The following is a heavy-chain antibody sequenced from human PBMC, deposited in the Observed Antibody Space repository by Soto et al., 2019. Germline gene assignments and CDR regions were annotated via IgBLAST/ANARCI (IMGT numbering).Heavy chain of an antibody. Sequence: PGGSLRLSCAASGFTFSNAWMSWVRQAPGKGLEWVGRIKSKTDGGTTDYAAPVKGRFTISRDDSKNTLYLQMNSLKTEDTAVYYCTTDVSGSGWTLYYYYYYMDVWGKGTTVTVSS. CDR1: GFTFSNAW. V-gene: IGHV3-15*01. CDR2: IKSKTDGGTT. J-gene: IGHJ6*03. D-gene: IGHD6-19*01. CDR3: TTDVSGSGWTLYYYYYYMDV.